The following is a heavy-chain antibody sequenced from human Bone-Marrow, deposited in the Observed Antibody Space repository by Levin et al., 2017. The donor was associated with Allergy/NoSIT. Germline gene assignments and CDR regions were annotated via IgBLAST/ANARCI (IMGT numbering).Heavy chain of an antibody. V-gene: IGHV1-2*06. CDR3: SREVDTAMVTVGWFDP. J-gene: IGHJ5*02. Sequence: GASVKVSCKASGYTFTGYYMHWVRQAPGQGLEWMGRINPNSGGTNYAQKFQGRVTMTRDTSISTAYMELSRLRSDDTAVSYCSREVDTAMVTVGWFDPWGQGTLVTVSS. CDR2: INPNSGGT. CDR1: GYTFTGYY. D-gene: IGHD5-18*01.